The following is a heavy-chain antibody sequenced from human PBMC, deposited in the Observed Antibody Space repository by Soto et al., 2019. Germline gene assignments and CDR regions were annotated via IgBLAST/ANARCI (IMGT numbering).Heavy chain of an antibody. CDR3: ARASSITIFGAVSAVDAFDI. CDR1: GYTFTGYY. Sequence: ASVKVSCKASGYTFTGYYMHWVRQAPGQGLEWMGWINPNSGGTNYAQKFQGWVTMTRDTSISTAYMELSRLRSDDTAVYYCARASSITIFGAVSAVDAFDIWGQGTMVTVSS. V-gene: IGHV1-2*04. CDR2: INPNSGGT. D-gene: IGHD3-3*01. J-gene: IGHJ3*02.